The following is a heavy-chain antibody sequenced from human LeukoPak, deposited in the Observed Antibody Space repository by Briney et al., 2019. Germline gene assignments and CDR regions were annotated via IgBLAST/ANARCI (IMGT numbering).Heavy chain of an antibody. Sequence: SETLSLTCTVSGGSISSYYWSWIRQPPGKGLEWIGYIYYSGSTNYNPSLKSRFTISLDTSKNQFSLKLSSVTAADTAVYYCARGGFLEWLLGINWFDPWGQGTLVTVSS. D-gene: IGHD3-3*01. J-gene: IGHJ5*02. CDR2: IYYSGST. V-gene: IGHV4-59*01. CDR1: GGSISSYY. CDR3: ARGGFLEWLLGINWFDP.